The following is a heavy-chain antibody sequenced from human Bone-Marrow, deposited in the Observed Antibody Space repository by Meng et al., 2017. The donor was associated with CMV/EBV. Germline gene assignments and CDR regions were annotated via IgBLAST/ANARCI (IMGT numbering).Heavy chain of an antibody. CDR1: GFTFSSYS. CDR2: ISSSSSYI. Sequence: GESLKISCAASGFTFSSYSMNWVRQAPGKGLEWVSSISSSSSYIYYADSVKGRFTISRDNAKNSLYLQMNSLRAEDTAVYYCARGFRPAVILIYYYGMDVWGQGTTVTVSS. V-gene: IGHV3-21*01. J-gene: IGHJ6*02. D-gene: IGHD2-2*02. CDR3: ARGFRPAVILIYYYGMDV.